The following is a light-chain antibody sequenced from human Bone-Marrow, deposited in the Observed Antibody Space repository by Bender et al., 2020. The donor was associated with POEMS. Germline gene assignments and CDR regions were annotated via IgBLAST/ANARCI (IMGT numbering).Light chain of an antibody. V-gene: IGLV5-37*01. J-gene: IGLJ1*01. CDR3: ISYTSTSTRV. CDR2: YSTDSDK. Sequence: QPVPTQPPSSSASPGESARLTCTLPSDINVAGFSVYWYQQKPGSPPRFLLYYSTDSDKGQGSGVPSRFSGSKDVSANTGILLISGLQSEDEADYYCISYTSTSTRVFGTGTKVTVL. CDR1: SDINVAGFS.